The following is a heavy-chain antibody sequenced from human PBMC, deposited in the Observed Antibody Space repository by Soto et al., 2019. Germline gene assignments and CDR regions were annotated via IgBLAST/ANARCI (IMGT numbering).Heavy chain of an antibody. CDR3: AKNPALIVYATLYYFDY. J-gene: IGHJ4*02. CDR2: ISGSGGST. CDR1: GFTFSSYA. V-gene: IGHV3-23*01. Sequence: EVQLLESGGGLVQPGGSLRLSCAASGFTFSSYAMSWVRQAPGKGLEWVSAISGSGGSTYYADSVKGRFTISRDNSKNTLYLQMNSLRAEDTAVYYCAKNPALIVYATLYYFDYWGQGTLVTVSS. D-gene: IGHD2-8*01.